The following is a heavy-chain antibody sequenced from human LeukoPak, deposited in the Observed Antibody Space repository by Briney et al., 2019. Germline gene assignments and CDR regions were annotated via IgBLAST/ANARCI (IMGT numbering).Heavy chain of an antibody. CDR3: ARGRSYSAFDI. Sequence: GASVKVSCKASGYTFTSYGISWVRQAPGQGLEWMGWISPYNGNTVYAQNLQGRVTITTDTSTTTAYMELGSLRSDDTAVYYCARGRSYSAFDIWGQGTMVTVSS. V-gene: IGHV1-18*01. D-gene: IGHD1-26*01. CDR2: ISPYNGNT. CDR1: GYTFTSYG. J-gene: IGHJ3*02.